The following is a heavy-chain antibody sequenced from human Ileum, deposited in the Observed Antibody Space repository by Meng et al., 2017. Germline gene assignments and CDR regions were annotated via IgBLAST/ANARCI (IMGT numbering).Heavy chain of an antibody. CDR2: VSSSGSP. CDR1: GGSINSYY. J-gene: IGHJ4*02. D-gene: IGHD2-21*01. V-gene: IGHV4-59*01. Sequence: QVQLQESGPGLVAPSETLLLTCTVSGGSINSYYWNWIRQSPGKGLEWIGFVSSSGSPSYDPSLRSRVTISVDTSKSQFSLRLNSVTAADTAVYYCARSGYGGGLYWGQGTLVTVSS. CDR3: ARSGYGGGLY.